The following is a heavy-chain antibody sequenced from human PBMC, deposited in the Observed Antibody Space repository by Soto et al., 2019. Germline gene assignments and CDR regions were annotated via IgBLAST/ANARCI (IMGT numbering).Heavy chain of an antibody. D-gene: IGHD1-26*01. J-gene: IGHJ5*02. CDR1: GFTVSSNY. CDR3: ARASGSYYDWFDP. CDR2: IYSGGST. V-gene: IGHV3-66*01. Sequence: EVQLVESGGGLVQPGGSLRLSCAASGFTVSSNYMSWVRQAPGKGLEWASVIYSGGSTYYADSVKGRFTISRDNSKNTLYLQMNSLRAEDTAVYYCARASGSYYDWFDPWGQGTLVTVSS.